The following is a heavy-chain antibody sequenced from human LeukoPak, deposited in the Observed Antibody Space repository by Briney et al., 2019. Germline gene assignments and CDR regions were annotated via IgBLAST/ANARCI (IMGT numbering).Heavy chain of an antibody. Sequence: ASVKISCKVSGYTFTDYYMHWVQQAPGKGLEWMGLVDPEDGETIYAEKFQGRVTITADTSTDTAYMELSSLRSEDTAVYYCATAPGNWNDGGAFDTWGQGTMVTASS. J-gene: IGHJ3*02. CDR2: VDPEDGET. CDR1: GYTFTDYY. CDR3: ATAPGNWNDGGAFDT. D-gene: IGHD1-1*01. V-gene: IGHV1-69-2*01.